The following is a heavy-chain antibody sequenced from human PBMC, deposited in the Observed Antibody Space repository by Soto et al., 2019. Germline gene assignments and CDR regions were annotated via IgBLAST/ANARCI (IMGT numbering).Heavy chain of an antibody. CDR3: DV. CDR1: GGYISSSRYC. Sequence: SETLSLTCTVSGGYISSSRYCWGWIRQPPGKGLEWIGSIYYSGSTYYNPSLKSRVTISVDTSKNQFSLKLSYYDSSGFEGGGMDVWGQGTTVTVSS. J-gene: IGHJ6*02. CDR2: IYYSGST. D-gene: IGHD3-22*01. V-gene: IGHV4-39*01.